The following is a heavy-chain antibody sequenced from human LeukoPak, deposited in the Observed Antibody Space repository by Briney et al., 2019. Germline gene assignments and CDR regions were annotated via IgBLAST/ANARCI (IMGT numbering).Heavy chain of an antibody. CDR1: GYTFTTYA. CDR2: INAGNGNI. J-gene: IGHJ5*02. D-gene: IGHD6-19*01. V-gene: IGHV1-3*01. Sequence: APVKVSCKTSGYTFTTYAIHWVRQAPGQRLEWMGWINAGNGNIKYSQKFQGRVTITRDTSASTAYMELSSLRSEDTAVYYCVRGAPIRVTGAATFDPWGQGTLVTVSS. CDR3: VRGAPIRVTGAATFDP.